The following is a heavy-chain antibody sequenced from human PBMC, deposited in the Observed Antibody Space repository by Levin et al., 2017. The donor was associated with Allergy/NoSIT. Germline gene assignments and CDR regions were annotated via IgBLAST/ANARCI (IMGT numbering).Heavy chain of an antibody. CDR2: ISYDGGKK. CDR1: GFTFSSYG. V-gene: IGHV3-30*18. CDR3: AKDVVDTAMVSPSY. D-gene: IGHD5-18*01. J-gene: IGHJ4*02. Sequence: GESLKISCAASGFTFSSYGMHWVRQAPGKGLEWVAVISYDGGKKNYADSVKGRFTISRDNPKNTLYLQMNSLRAEDTAVYYCAKDVVDTAMVSPSYWGQGTLVTVSS.